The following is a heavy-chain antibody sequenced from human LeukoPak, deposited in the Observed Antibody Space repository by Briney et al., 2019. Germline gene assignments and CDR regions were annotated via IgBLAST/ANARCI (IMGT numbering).Heavy chain of an antibody. CDR3: ARHLYSSSWYGAFDY. J-gene: IGHJ4*02. V-gene: IGHV4-61*02. Sequence: SQTLSLTCTVSGGSIYGSSYYWSWIRQSAGKGLEWIGRIYTSGSTNYNPSLKSRVTISVDTSKNQFSLKLSSVAAADTAVYYCARHLYSSSWYGAFDYWGQGTLVTVSS. CDR1: GGSIYGSSYY. D-gene: IGHD6-13*01. CDR2: IYTSGST.